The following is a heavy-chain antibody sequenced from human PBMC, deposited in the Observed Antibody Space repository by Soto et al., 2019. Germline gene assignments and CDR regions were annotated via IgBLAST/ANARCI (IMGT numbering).Heavy chain of an antibody. CDR2: IKIKPEGETT. J-gene: IGHJ5*02. CDR1: GITFSNAW. Sequence: LRLSRVASGITFSNAWMSWVRQAPGKGLEWVGRIKIKPEGETTDYAAPVKGRFSISRDDSKNTVYLRMNSLKTEDTAVYYCAAGLWYYYDPYAPFNPWGQGTQVTVSS. D-gene: IGHD3-22*01. V-gene: IGHV3-15*01. CDR3: AAGLWYYYDPYAPFNP.